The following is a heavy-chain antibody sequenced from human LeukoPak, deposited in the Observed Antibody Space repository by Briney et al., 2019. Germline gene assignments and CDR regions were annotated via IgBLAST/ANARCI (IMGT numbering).Heavy chain of an antibody. CDR1: GYTFTSYY. Sequence: ASVKVSCKASGYTFTSYYMHWVRQAPGQGLEWMGIINPSGGSTSYAQKFQGRVTMTRDMSPSTVYMDLSSLRSEDTAVYYCARGGYYDILSNWFDPWGQGTLVTVSS. CDR2: INPSGGST. CDR3: ARGGYYDILSNWFDP. J-gene: IGHJ5*02. V-gene: IGHV1-46*01. D-gene: IGHD3-9*01.